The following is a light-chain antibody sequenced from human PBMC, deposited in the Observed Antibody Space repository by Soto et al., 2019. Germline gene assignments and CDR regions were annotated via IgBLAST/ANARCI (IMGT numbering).Light chain of an antibody. Sequence: QSALTQPASVSGSPGQSITISCTGTSSDVGSYNLVSWYQQHPGKATKLMIDEGSKRPSGVSNRFSGSKSGNTASLTISGLQAEDEADDYGCSYAGSSTSVVFGGGNKVTVL. CDR2: EGS. CDR1: SSDVGSYNL. V-gene: IGLV2-23*01. CDR3: CSYAGSSTSVV. J-gene: IGLJ2*01.